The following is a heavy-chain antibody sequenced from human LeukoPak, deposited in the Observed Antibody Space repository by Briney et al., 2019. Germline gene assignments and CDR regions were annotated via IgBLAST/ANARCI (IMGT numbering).Heavy chain of an antibody. Sequence: SETLSLPCTVSVGSLNIYYWSWIRPPAGKGLEWIGRIHTSSKSDSNPALKSLVTMSVNTSKNQFSLKLNSVTAADTAVYYCAREGSMTARPFVSIDYWGQGTLVTVSS. V-gene: IGHV4-4*07. CDR2: IHTSSKS. D-gene: IGHD2-21*02. J-gene: IGHJ4*02. CDR3: AREGSMTARPFVSIDY. CDR1: VGSLNIYY.